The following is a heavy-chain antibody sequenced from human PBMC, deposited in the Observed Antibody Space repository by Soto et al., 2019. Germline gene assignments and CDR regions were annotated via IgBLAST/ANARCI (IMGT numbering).Heavy chain of an antibody. CDR1: GYTFTSYA. Sequence: QVQLVQSGAEVKKPGASVKVSCKASGYTFTSYAMNWVRQAPGQRLEWMGWINAGNGNTKYSQKFQGRVTITRDTSSSTAYMELSRLRSEDTAVYYCARTSGYYVYDYWGQGTLVTASS. CDR2: INAGNGNT. V-gene: IGHV1-3*01. CDR3: ARTSGYYVYDY. D-gene: IGHD3-22*01. J-gene: IGHJ4*02.